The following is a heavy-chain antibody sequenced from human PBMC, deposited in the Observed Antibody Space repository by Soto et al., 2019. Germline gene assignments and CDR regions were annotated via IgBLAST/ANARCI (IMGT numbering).Heavy chain of an antibody. J-gene: IGHJ4*02. CDR1: GFTFSDHQ. V-gene: IGHV3-53*01. Sequence: GGSLRLSCAASGFTFSDHQMNWVRQAPGRGLEWVSVIYSSGTTYYGDSVKGRFTISRDNSKNTLYLQMNSLRTEDTALYYCARAGSPFHSDSTGYWGFDYWGQGTLSTVS. D-gene: IGHD3-9*01. CDR3: ARAGSPFHSDSTGYWGFDY. CDR2: IYSSGTT.